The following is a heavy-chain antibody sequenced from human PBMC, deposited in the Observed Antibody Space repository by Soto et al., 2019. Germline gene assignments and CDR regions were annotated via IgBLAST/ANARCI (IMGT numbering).Heavy chain of an antibody. Sequence: LRLSCAASGFTFSSYAMSWVRQSPGKGLDWVSAISGSGGSTYYADSVKGRFTISRDNSKNTLYLQMNRLRADDTAVYYCAGSLNYYYYGMEVRGQGTTVTVSS. J-gene: IGHJ6*02. CDR2: ISGSGGST. D-gene: IGHD6-6*01. CDR3: AGSLNYYYYGMEV. V-gene: IGHV3-23*01. CDR1: GFTFSSYA.